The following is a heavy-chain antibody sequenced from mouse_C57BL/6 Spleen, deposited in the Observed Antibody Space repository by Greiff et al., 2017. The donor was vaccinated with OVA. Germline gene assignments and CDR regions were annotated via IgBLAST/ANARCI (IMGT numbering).Heavy chain of an antibody. CDR3: ARRDGSSYDYAMDY. V-gene: IGHV1-39*01. Sequence: EVQLQQSGPELVKPGASVKISCKASGYSFTDYNMNWVKQSNGKSLEWIGVLNPNYGTTSYNQKFKGKATLTVDQSSSTAYMQLNSLTSEDSAVYYCARRDGSSYDYAMDYWGQGTSVTVSS. D-gene: IGHD1-1*01. CDR1: GYSFTDYN. CDR2: LNPNYGTT. J-gene: IGHJ4*01.